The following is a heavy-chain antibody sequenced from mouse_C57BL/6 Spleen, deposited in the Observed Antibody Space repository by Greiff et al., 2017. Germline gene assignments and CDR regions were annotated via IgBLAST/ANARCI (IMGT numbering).Heavy chain of an antibody. Sequence: QVQLKESGAELARPGASVKLSCKASGYTFTSYGISWVKQRTGQGLEWIGEIYPRSGNTYYNEKFKGQATLTADKSSSTAYMELRSLTSEDSAVYFCARGTTTVVAPSDAMGDWGQGTSVTVSS. CDR1: GYTFTSYG. J-gene: IGHJ4*01. V-gene: IGHV1-81*01. D-gene: IGHD1-1*01. CDR3: ARGTTTVVAPSDAMGD. CDR2: IYPRSGNT.